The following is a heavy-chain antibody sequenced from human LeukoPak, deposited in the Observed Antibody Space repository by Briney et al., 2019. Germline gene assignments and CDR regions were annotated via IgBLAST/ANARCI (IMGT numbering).Heavy chain of an antibody. J-gene: IGHJ5*02. Sequence: ASVKVSCKASGYTFTGYYMHWVRQAPGQGLEWMGWINPNSGGTNYAQKFQGRVTMTRDTSISTAYMELSRLRSDDTAVYYCARAVSVGGYCSGGSCYSNWFDPWGQGTLVTVSS. CDR3: ARAVSVGGYCSGGSCYSNWFDP. CDR1: GYTFTGYY. CDR2: INPNSGGT. D-gene: IGHD2-15*01. V-gene: IGHV1-2*02.